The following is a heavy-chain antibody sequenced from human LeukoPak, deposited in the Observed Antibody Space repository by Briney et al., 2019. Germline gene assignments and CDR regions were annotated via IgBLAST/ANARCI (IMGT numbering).Heavy chain of an antibody. CDR3: AKRYCSGDNCQYYYYYGMDV. CDR1: GGSISSYY. D-gene: IGHD2-15*01. J-gene: IGHJ6*02. V-gene: IGHV4-59*01. Sequence: SETLSLTCTVSGGSISSYYWSWIRQPPGKGLEWIGYIYYSGSTNYNPSLKSRVTISVDTPKNQFSLKLSSVTAADTAVYYCAKRYCSGDNCQYYYYYGMDVWGQGTTVTVSS. CDR2: IYYSGST.